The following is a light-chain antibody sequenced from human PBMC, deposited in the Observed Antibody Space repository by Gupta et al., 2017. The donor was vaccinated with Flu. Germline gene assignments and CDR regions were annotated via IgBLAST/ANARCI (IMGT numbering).Light chain of an antibody. J-gene: IGLJ2*01. V-gene: IGLV8-61*01. CDR1: GSVSSNNY. CDR2: DTD. Sequence: GSVSSNNYPWWYRQTPGQAPRTLIYDTDSRASGVSDRCSGSVGGNKAAPTITGVQADDESDYFCILFVEPGTWLFGGGTKLTVL. CDR3: ILFVEPGTWL.